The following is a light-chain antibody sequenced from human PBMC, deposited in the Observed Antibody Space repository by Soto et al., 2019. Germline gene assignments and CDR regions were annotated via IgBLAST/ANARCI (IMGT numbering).Light chain of an antibody. V-gene: IGKV1-5*03. Sequence: DIQMTQSPSTLSASVGDIVTITCRASQSISSWLAWYQQKPGKAPKLLLYKASSLESGVPSRFSGSGSATEFTITISSLQPDDFATYYCQQYHSYSYTFGQGTKVEIK. CDR2: KAS. J-gene: IGKJ1*01. CDR3: QQYHSYSYT. CDR1: QSISSW.